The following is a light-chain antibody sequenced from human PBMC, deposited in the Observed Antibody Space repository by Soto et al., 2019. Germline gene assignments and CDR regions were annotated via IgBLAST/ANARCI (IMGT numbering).Light chain of an antibody. V-gene: IGLV2-14*01. Sequence: QSALTQPASVSGSPGQSIAISCTGTSSDVGAYNYVSWYQQHPGKVPKLVIYDVTNRPSGVSDRSSGSKSGNTASLTISGLQAEDEADYYCSSYTSNTTPYVFGTGTKVTVL. J-gene: IGLJ1*01. CDR1: SSDVGAYNY. CDR2: DVT. CDR3: SSYTSNTTPYV.